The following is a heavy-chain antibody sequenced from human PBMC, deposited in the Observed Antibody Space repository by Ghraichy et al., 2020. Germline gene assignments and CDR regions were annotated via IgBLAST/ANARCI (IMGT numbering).Heavy chain of an antibody. D-gene: IGHD3-3*01. CDR2: IKQDGSEK. J-gene: IGHJ4*02. Sequence: GGSLRLSCAASGFTFSSYWMSWVRQAPGKGLEWVANIKQDGSEKYYVDSVKGRFTISRDNAKNSLYLQMNSLRAEDTAVYYCARDSLYDFWSGYWLFDYWGQGALVTVSS. CDR1: GFTFSSYW. CDR3: ARDSLYDFWSGYWLFDY. V-gene: IGHV3-7*01.